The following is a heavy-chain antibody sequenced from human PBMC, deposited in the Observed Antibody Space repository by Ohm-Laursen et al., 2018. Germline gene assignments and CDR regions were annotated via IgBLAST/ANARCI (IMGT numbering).Heavy chain of an antibody. J-gene: IGHJ5*02. D-gene: IGHD5-24*01. CDR3: ARGGSDGFILET. CDR1: GFTFSDYY. CDR2: MSSSGNTI. Sequence: GSLRLSCAASGFTFSDYYMSWIRRAPGKGLEWVSYMSSSGNTIYYGDSVKGRFTISRDNAKNSLYLQMNSLRAEDTAVYYCARGGSDGFILETWGQGTLVTVPS. V-gene: IGHV3-11*04.